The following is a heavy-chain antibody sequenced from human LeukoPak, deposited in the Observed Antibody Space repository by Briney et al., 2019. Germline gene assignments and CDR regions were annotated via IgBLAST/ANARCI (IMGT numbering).Heavy chain of an antibody. J-gene: IGHJ4*02. CDR2: INHSGST. CDR1: GGSFSGYY. V-gene: IGHV4-34*01. CDR3: ARGAGPAKLDY. D-gene: IGHD4/OR15-4a*01. Sequence: SETLSLTCAVYGGSFSGYYWSWIRQPPGKGLEWIGEINHSGSTNYNPSLKSRVTTSVDTSKNQFSLKLSSVTAADTAVYYCARGAGPAKLDYWGRGTLVTVSS.